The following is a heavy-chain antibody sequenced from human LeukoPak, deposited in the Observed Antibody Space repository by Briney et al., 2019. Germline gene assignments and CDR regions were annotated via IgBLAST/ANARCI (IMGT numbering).Heavy chain of an antibody. CDR2: IYYSGST. J-gene: IGHJ2*01. CDR3: ARAGQWLVKYWYFDL. Sequence: PSETLSLTCTVSGGSISSSSYYWGWIRQPPGKGLEWIGSIYYSGSTYYNPSLKSRVTISVDTSKNQFSLKLSSVTAADTAVYYCARAGQWLVKYWYFDLWGRGTLVTVSS. CDR1: GGSISSSSYY. V-gene: IGHV4-39*07. D-gene: IGHD6-19*01.